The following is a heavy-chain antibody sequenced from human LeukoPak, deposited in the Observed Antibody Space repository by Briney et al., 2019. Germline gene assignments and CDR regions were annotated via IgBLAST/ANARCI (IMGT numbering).Heavy chain of an antibody. D-gene: IGHD3-3*01. CDR3: ATGLTLFGEVASLES. J-gene: IGHJ4*02. Sequence: ASVRVSCKVSGYSLSELSMHWVRQTPTNGLEWLGGLDPENGAIIYAEKLQGRVTMTEGTSSDTAYMDVNGLTSDDTAVYYCATGLTLFGEVASLESWGQGTLVTVSS. CDR2: LDPENGAI. V-gene: IGHV1-24*01. CDR1: GYSLSELS.